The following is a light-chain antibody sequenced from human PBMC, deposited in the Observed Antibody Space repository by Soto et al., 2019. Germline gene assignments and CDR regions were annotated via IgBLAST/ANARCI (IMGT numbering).Light chain of an antibody. CDR2: DAS. CDR3: QQSFRTPFT. CDR1: QDISDY. J-gene: IGKJ3*01. V-gene: IGKV1-27*01. Sequence: DIQMTQSPSSLSASLGDRVTITCRSSQDISDYLAWYQQKPGNPPKLLIFDASTLQSGVPSRFRGSGAGTDFTLTITSLQPEDVATYYCQQSFRTPFTFGPGNKLDIK.